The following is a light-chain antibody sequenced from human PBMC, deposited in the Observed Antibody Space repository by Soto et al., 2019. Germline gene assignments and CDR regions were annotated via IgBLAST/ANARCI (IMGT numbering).Light chain of an antibody. J-gene: IGKJ1*01. CDR3: QQYNGYPWT. CDR2: KAS. CDR1: QSLNDW. Sequence: DIPVTQSPSTLSASVGDRVTITCRASQSLNDWLAWYQQKPGKAPKLLIYKASGLESGVPSRFSGSGSGTEFTLTISSLQPDDCATYYCQQYNGYPWTFGQGTKVEIK. V-gene: IGKV1-5*03.